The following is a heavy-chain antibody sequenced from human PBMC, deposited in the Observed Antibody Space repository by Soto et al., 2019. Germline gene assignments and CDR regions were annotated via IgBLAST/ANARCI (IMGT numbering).Heavy chain of an antibody. V-gene: IGHV3-7*01. CDR1: GFTFSNYW. D-gene: IGHD1-26*01. CDR3: ARVKVWVADS. J-gene: IGHJ5*01. CDR2: IKEDGGDK. Sequence: EVQLVESGGGLVQPGGSLRLSCAVSGFTFSNYWMNWFRQPPGKGLEWVASIKEDGGDKYYVDSVEGRFTISRDNAKNSLYLQMNSLRAEDTAVYYCARVKVWVADSWGQGTLVTVSS.